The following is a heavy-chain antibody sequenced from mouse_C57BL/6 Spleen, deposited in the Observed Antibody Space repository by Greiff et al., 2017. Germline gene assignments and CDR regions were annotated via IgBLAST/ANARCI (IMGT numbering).Heavy chain of an antibody. CDR1: GYTFTSYW. CDR2: IDPSDSET. CDR3: ARRDYSNSWYFDV. J-gene: IGHJ1*03. V-gene: IGHV1-52*01. D-gene: IGHD2-5*01. Sequence: VQLQQSGAELVRPGSSVKLSCKASGYTFTSYWMHWVKQRPIPGLEWIGNIDPSDSETHYNQKFKDKATLTVDKSSSTAYMQLSSLTSEDSAVYYCARRDYSNSWYFDVWGTGTTVTVSS.